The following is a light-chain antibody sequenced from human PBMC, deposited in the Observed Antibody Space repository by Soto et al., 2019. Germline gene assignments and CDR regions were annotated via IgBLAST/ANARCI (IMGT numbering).Light chain of an antibody. CDR2: AAY. J-gene: IGKJ4*01. Sequence: IQMNQSPASLSASVGDRVTITCRASQSISSYLNWYQQKPGKAPKLLIHAAYSLESGVTSRFSGSGSGTDFTLTISSLQPEDFATYYCQQSYSNPVTFGGGTQVDIK. V-gene: IGKV1-39*01. CDR1: QSISSY. CDR3: QQSYSNPVT.